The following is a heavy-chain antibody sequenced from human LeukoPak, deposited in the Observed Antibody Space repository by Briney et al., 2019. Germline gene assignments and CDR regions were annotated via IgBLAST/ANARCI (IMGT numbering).Heavy chain of an antibody. CDR1: GFTFSSYS. D-gene: IGHD5-18*01. CDR3: ARDHLPFVTAMVTSDY. J-gene: IGHJ4*02. Sequence: GVSLRLSCAASGFTFSSYSMNWVRQAPGKGLEWVSSISSSSSYIYYADSVKGRFTISRDNAKNSLYLQMNSLRAEDTAVYYCARDHLPFVTAMVTSDYWGQGTLVTVSS. V-gene: IGHV3-21*01. CDR2: ISSSSSYI.